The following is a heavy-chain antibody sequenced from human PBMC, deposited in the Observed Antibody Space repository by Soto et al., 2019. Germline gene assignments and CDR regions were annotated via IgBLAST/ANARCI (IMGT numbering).Heavy chain of an antibody. J-gene: IGHJ3*01. CDR3: GIVDMITFGGITGPNEAFDR. V-gene: IGHV4-59*08. CDR2: IYYSGTT. D-gene: IGHD3-16*01. CDR1: GSSISPDY. Sequence: SETLSLTCTVPGSSISPDYWAWIRHPPGLVLEWVGYIYYSGTTSYNPSLKSRVSLSLETSKSQFSLRLSSVTASDTAVYYCGIVDMITFGGITGPNEAFDRWGQGKMVT.